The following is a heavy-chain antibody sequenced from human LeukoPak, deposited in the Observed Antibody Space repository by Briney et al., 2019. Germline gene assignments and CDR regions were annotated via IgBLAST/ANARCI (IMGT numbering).Heavy chain of an antibody. CDR1: GGTFSSYA. CDR3: AKDPWARSLGWFDP. CDR2: IIPIFGTA. Sequence: SVKVSCKASGGTFSSYAISWVRQAPGQGLEWMGGIIPIFGTANYAQKFQGRVTITADESTSTAYMELSSLRSEDTAVYYCAKDPWARSLGWFDPWGQGTLVTVSS. V-gene: IGHV1-69*13. J-gene: IGHJ5*02. D-gene: IGHD7-27*01.